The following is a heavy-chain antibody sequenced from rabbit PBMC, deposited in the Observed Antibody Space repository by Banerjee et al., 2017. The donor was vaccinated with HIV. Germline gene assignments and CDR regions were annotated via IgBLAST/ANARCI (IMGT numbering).Heavy chain of an antibody. CDR1: GFSFSNKA. Sequence: ESGGGLVKPKGSLKLSCTASGFSFSNKAVMCWVRQAPGKGLEWIGYIDPVFGSTHYATWVNGRFTISSHKAQNTLYLQLNSLTIADTATYFCVRDTWHFNFWGPGTLVTVS. V-gene: IGHV1S7*01. D-gene: IGHD3-1*01. CDR3: VRDTWHFNF. CDR2: IDPVFGST. J-gene: IGHJ6*01.